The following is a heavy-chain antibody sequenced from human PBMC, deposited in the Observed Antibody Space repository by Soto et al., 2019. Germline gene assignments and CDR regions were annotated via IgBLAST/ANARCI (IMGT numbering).Heavy chain of an antibody. CDR1: GGTFSSYA. V-gene: IGHV1-69*13. D-gene: IGHD3-10*01. CDR2: IIPIFGTA. CDR3: ARVYGSGSYYSYYLDY. Sequence: GASVKVSCKASGGTFSSYAISWVRQAPGQGLEWMGGIIPIFGTANYAQKFQGRVTITADESTSTAYMELSSLRSEDTAVYYCARVYGSGSYYSYYLDYWGQGTLVTVSS. J-gene: IGHJ4*02.